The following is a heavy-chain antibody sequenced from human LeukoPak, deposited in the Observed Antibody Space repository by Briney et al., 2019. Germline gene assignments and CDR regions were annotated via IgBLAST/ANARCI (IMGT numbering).Heavy chain of an antibody. Sequence: ASVKVSCKASGGTFSSYAISWVRQAPGQGLEWMGGIIPIFGTANYAQKFQGRVTITADESTSTAYMELRSLRSDDTAVYYCAREGIFGGDYWGQGTLVTVSS. CDR1: GGTFSSYA. CDR2: IIPIFGTA. D-gene: IGHD3-10*01. J-gene: IGHJ4*02. CDR3: AREGIFGGDY. V-gene: IGHV1-69*13.